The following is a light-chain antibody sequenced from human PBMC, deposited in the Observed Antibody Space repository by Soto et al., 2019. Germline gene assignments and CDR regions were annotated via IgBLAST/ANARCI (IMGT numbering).Light chain of an antibody. V-gene: IGLV1-47*02. CDR2: SNN. J-gene: IGLJ2*01. CDR3: AAWDESLSGVV. Sequence: QPVLTQPPSASGTPGQRVTVSCSGSRSNIGSNYVYWYQQLPGTAPKLLVYSNNRRPSGVPDRFSASKSGTSASLAISGLRSDDEADYYCAAWDESLSGVVFGGGTKVTVL. CDR1: RSNIGSNY.